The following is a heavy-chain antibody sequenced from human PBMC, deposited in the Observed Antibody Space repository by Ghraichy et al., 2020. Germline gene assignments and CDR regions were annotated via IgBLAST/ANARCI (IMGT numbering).Heavy chain of an antibody. J-gene: IGHJ6*02. CDR3: ARIYSSSPRHYYYYYGMDV. CDR1: GGSFSGYY. D-gene: IGHD6-6*01. CDR2: INHSGST. V-gene: IGHV4-34*01. Sequence: ETLSLTCAVYGGSFSGYYWSWIRQPPGKGLEWIGEINHSGSTNYNPSLKSRVTISVDTSKNQFSLKLSSVTAADTAVYYCARIYSSSPRHYYYYYGMDVWGQGTTVTVSS.